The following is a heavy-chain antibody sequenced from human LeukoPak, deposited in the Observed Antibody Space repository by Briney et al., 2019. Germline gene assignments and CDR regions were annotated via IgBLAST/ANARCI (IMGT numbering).Heavy chain of an antibody. CDR1: GGSVSSGSYY. CDR3: ATSIGRYVGLYDY. J-gene: IGHJ4*01. Sequence: SETLSLTCTVSGGSVSSGSYYWSWIRQPPGKGLEWIGESNESGSTNYNPSLKSRVTISVDTSNDQFSLRLTSVTAADTAVYYCATSIGRYVGLYDYWGHGTLGTVSS. CDR2: SNESGST. D-gene: IGHD3-16*01. V-gene: IGHV4-61*01.